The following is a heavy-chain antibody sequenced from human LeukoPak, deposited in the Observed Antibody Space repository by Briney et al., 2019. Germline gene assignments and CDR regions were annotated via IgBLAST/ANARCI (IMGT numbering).Heavy chain of an antibody. CDR1: GFTSSSYS. Sequence: GGSQRLSCAASGFTSSSYSMNWVRQAPGKGLEWVSSISSSSSYIYYADSVKGRFTISRDNAKNSLYLQMNSLRAEDTAVYYCAELGITMIGGVWGKGTTVTISS. CDR3: AELGITMIGGV. D-gene: IGHD3-10*02. CDR2: ISSSSSYI. V-gene: IGHV3-21*01. J-gene: IGHJ6*04.